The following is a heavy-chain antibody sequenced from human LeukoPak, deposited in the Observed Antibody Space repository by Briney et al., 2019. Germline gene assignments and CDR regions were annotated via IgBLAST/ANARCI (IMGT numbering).Heavy chain of an antibody. J-gene: IGHJ4*02. CDR3: ARGDTIFGAPIDY. CDR2: ISSSSSYI. V-gene: IGHV3-21*01. CDR1: GFTFSSYS. D-gene: IGHD3-3*01. Sequence: GGSLRLSCAASGFTFSSYSMNWVRQAPGKGLEWVSSISSSSSYIYYADSVKGRFTISRDNAKNSLYLQMNSLRAEDTAVYYCARGDTIFGAPIDYWGQGTLVTVSS.